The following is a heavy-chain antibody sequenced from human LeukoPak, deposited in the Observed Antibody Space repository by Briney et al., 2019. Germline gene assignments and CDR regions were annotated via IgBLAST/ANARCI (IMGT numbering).Heavy chain of an antibody. J-gene: IGHJ4*02. V-gene: IGHV4-59*01. CDR2: SGST. Sequence: SETLSLTCTVSGGSISDYYWSWIRQPPGRGLEWIAYSGSTNYNPSLKSRVIISVDTSKNQFSLKLSPVTAADTAVYYCARNSMVRGVIIHYWGQGTLVTVSS. CDR1: GGSISDYY. CDR3: ARNSMVRGVIIHY. D-gene: IGHD3-10*01.